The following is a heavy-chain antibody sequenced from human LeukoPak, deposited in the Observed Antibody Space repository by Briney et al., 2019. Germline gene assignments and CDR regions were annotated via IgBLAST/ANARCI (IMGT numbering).Heavy chain of an antibody. J-gene: IGHJ6*02. CDR1: GYTFTGYY. Sequence: ASVKVSCKASGYTFTGYYMNWVRQAPGQGLEWMGWINPNSGGTKYAQKFQGRVTMTRDTSINTAYMELSRLRSDDTALYYCAREDSNPKYYYYYGMDVWGQGTTVTVSS. D-gene: IGHD4-11*01. CDR2: INPNSGGT. CDR3: AREDSNPKYYYYYGMDV. V-gene: IGHV1-2*02.